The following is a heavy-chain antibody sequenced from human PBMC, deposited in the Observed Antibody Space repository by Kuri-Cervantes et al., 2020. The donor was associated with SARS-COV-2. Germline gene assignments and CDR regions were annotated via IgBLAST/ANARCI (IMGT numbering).Heavy chain of an antibody. CDR1: GFTFSSYW. Sequence: GESLKISCAASGFTFSSYWMHWVRQAPGKGLEWVAIISYDGTNKYYADSVKGRFTISRDNSKNTLYLQMNSLRAEDTAVYYCARDLRCSSTSCYADYYYYGMDVWGQGTTVTVSS. D-gene: IGHD2-2*01. V-gene: IGHV3-30*01. J-gene: IGHJ6*02. CDR3: ARDLRCSSTSCYADYYYYGMDV. CDR2: ISYDGTNK.